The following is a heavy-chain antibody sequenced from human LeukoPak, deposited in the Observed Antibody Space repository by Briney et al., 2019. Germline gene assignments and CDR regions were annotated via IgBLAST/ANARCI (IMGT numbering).Heavy chain of an antibody. J-gene: IGHJ5*02. Sequence: PGRSLRLSCAASGFTFSSYSMNWVRQAPGKGLEWVSSISSSSYIYYADSVKGRFTISRDNAKNSLYLQMNSLRAEDTAVYYCARDGGQYSSSWKENWFDPWGQGTLVTVSS. CDR2: ISSSSYI. CDR1: GFTFSSYS. V-gene: IGHV3-21*01. CDR3: ARDGGQYSSSWKENWFDP. D-gene: IGHD6-13*01.